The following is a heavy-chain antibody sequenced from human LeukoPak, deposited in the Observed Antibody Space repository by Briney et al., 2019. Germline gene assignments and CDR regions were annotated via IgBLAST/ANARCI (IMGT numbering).Heavy chain of an antibody. Sequence: GGSLRLSCAASGFTFSNFAIHWVRQAPGKGLEWVAVILYDGRNRYYGDSVEGRFTISRDNAKNSLYLQMNSLRAEDTALYYCAKVVVVAATIGEYYFDYWGQGTLVTVSS. CDR2: ILYDGRNR. J-gene: IGHJ4*02. CDR3: AKVVVVAATIGEYYFDY. D-gene: IGHD2-15*01. CDR1: GFTFSNFA. V-gene: IGHV3-30*18.